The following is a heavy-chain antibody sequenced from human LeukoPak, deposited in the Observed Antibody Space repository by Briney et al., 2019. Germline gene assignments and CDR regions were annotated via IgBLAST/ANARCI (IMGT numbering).Heavy chain of an antibody. CDR1: GFTFSRYS. CDR3: ARDSSGSYSIAG. V-gene: IGHV3-21*01. CDR2: ICSSRSHI. J-gene: IGHJ4*02. Sequence: GGPLRLSCAASGFTFSRYSVLWVRQAPGKGREWVSSICSSRSHIYYAHSEKGRFTISRDNAKNSLYLQMKSLRAEATAVYYWARDSSGSYSIAGWGQGTLVTVSS. D-gene: IGHD1-26*01.